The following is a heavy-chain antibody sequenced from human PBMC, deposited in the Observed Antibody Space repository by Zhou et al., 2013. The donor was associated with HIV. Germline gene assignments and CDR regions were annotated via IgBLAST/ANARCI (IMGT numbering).Heavy chain of an antibody. V-gene: IGHV1-18*01. J-gene: IGHJ5*02. CDR1: GYNFFSYG. CDR3: ATSGTDRAENYLDP. CDR2: ISAYNGNT. Sequence: QVQLVQSGTEVKKPGASVKVSCKASGYNFFSYGISWVRQAPGQGLEWMGWISAYNGNTNYVQKLQGRVTMTTDTSTSTAYMELRSLRSDDTAVYYCATSGTDRAENYLDPWGQGTLVTVSS. D-gene: IGHD1-7*01.